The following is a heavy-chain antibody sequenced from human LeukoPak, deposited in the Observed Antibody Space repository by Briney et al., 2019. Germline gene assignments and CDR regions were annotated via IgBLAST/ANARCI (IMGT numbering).Heavy chain of an antibody. CDR1: GYTFTGYY. Sequence: ASVKVSCKPSGYTFTGYYIQWVRQAPGQGLEWMGWINPHSGGTNYAPKFQGRVSMTRDTSISTAYKEMSRLRSDDTAVYYCARGVVAATFYYYMDVWGKGTTVTVS. V-gene: IGHV1-2*02. J-gene: IGHJ6*03. D-gene: IGHD2-15*01. CDR2: INPHSGGT. CDR3: ARGVVAATFYYYMDV.